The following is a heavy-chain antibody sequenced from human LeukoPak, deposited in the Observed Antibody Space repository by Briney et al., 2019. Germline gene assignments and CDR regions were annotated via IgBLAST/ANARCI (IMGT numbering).Heavy chain of an antibody. CDR1: GSTYSNYA. D-gene: IGHD3-10*01. CDR2: ISGSGRST. J-gene: IGHJ4*02. CDR3: AKQFLWFGELSHFDY. V-gene: IGHV3-23*01. Sequence: GGSLRLSCTASGSTYSNYAMNWVRQAPGKGLEWVSVISGSGRSTYYADSVKGRFTISRDNSKNTLYVQMNSLRAEDTAVYYCAKQFLWFGELSHFDYWGQGTLVTVSS.